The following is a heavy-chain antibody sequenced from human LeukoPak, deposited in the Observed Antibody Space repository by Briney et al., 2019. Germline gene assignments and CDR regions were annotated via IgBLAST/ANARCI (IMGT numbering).Heavy chain of an antibody. CDR3: TTDLAGTRDFTDY. CDR2: IKSKTDGGTT. CDR1: EFTFTNAW. V-gene: IGHV3-15*01. Sequence: PGGSLRLSCAASEFTFTNAWMNWVRQAPGKGLEWVGRIKSKTDGGTTDYAAPVKGRFTIARDDSKNTLYLQMNSLKVEDTAVYYCTTDLAGTRDFTDYWGQGTLVTVSS. J-gene: IGHJ4*02. D-gene: IGHD6-19*01.